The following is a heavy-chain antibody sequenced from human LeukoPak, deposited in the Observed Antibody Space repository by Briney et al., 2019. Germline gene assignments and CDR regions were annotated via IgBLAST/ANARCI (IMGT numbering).Heavy chain of an antibody. J-gene: IGHJ4*02. CDR2: VNHSGST. CDR3: ARGPRVVTAPPDY. CDR1: GGSFSGYY. Sequence: SETLSLTCAVYGGSFSGYYWSWIRQPPGKGLEWIGEVNHSGSTNYNPSLKSRVTISVDTSKNQFSLKLSSVTAADTAVYYCARGPRVVTAPPDYWGQGTLVTVSS. V-gene: IGHV4-34*01. D-gene: IGHD2-21*02.